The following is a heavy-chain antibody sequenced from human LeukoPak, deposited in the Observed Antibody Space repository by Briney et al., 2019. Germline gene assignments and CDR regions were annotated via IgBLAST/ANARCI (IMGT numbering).Heavy chain of an antibody. J-gene: IGHJ4*02. CDR1: GVTFSDYY. CDR3: ASDGYCSSTSCYSNFDY. D-gene: IGHD2-2*01. V-gene: IGHV3-11*01. CDR2: ISRSSSTI. Sequence: GGSLRLSCAASGVTFSDYYMSWIRQAPGMGLEWVSYISRSSSTIYYADSVKGRFTISRDNAKNSLYLQMNSLRAEDTAVYYCASDGYCSSTSCYSNFDYWGQGTLVTVSS.